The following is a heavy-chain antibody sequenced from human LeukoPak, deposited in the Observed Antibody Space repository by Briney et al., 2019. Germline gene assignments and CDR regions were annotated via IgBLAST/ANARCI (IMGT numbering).Heavy chain of an antibody. CDR1: GYSFTNYW. D-gene: IGHD5-12*01. CDR3: ATVAGYAKNWFDP. J-gene: IGHJ5*02. CDR2: IYPGDSDT. Sequence: GESLKISCKGSGYSFTNYWIGWVRQMPGKGLDCMGSIYPGDSDTRYSPSFRGQVTISADKSINTAFLQWSSLKASDTAIYYCATVAGYAKNWFDPWGQGTLVTVSS. V-gene: IGHV5-51*01.